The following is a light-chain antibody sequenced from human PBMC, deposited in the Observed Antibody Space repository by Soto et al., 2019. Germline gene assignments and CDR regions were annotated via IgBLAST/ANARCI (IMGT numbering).Light chain of an antibody. CDR3: SSYTSSSTQV. CDR1: SSDVGASNY. CDR2: EVS. Sequence: QSALTQPASVSGSPGQSITISCTGTSSDVGASNYVSWYQQHPGKAPKLMIYEVSNRPSGVSNRFSGSKSGNTASLTISGLQAEDDTDYYCSSYTSSSTQVFGTGTKVTVL. V-gene: IGLV2-14*01. J-gene: IGLJ1*01.